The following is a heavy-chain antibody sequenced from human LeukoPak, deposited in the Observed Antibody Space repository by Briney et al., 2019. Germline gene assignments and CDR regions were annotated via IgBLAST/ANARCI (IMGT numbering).Heavy chain of an antibody. CDR3: ARERGYSGYDHFDY. CDR1: GYTFTGYY. Sequence: ASVKVSCKASGYTFTGYYMHWVRQAPGQGLEWMGWINPNSGGTNYAQKFQGRVTMTRDTSISTAYMELSRLRSDDTAVYYCARERGYSGYDHFDYWGQGTLVTASS. V-gene: IGHV1-2*02. D-gene: IGHD5-12*01. J-gene: IGHJ4*02. CDR2: INPNSGGT.